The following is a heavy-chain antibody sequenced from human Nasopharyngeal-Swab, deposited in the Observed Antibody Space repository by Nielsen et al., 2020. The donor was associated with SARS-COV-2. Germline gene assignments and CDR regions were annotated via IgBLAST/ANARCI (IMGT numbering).Heavy chain of an antibody. J-gene: IGHJ6*02. CDR1: GCSISSYY. Sequence: GSLRLSCTVSGCSISSYYWSWIRQPPGKGLEWMGYIYYSGSTNYYASLKRRVTISVDTYKNQFFLKLSSVTAADTAVYYCARRKGYSGYGMDVWGQGTTVTVSS. CDR3: ARRKGYSGYGMDV. CDR2: IYYSGST. D-gene: IGHD5-12*01. V-gene: IGHV4-59*08.